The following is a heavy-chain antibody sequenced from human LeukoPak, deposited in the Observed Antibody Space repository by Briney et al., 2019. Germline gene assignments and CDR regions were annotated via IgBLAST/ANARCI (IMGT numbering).Heavy chain of an antibody. D-gene: IGHD1-1*01. CDR1: GGPFSSLT. Sequence: PGWSLRLSCAASGGPFSSLTMSWIRQSPGKGLEWVSGLTGNGGRTFYADSVKGRFTISRDNSKNTVFLQVHSLRTEDTAIYYCAMTLAGVLDSFDSWGQGTLVTVSS. CDR3: AMTLAGVLDSFDS. CDR2: LTGNGGRT. V-gene: IGHV3-23*01. J-gene: IGHJ4*02.